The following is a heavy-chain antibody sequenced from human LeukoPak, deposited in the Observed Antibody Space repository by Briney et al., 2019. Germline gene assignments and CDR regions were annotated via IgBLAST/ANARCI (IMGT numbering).Heavy chain of an antibody. CDR1: GYTFTSYA. J-gene: IGHJ5*02. CDR3: ARDTYYDFWSGYYNQYNWFDP. Sequence: ASVKVSCKASGYTFTSYAMNWVRQPPGQGLEWMGWINTNTGNPTYAQGFTGRFVFSLDTSVSTAYLQISSLKAEDTAVYYCARDTYYDFWSGYYNQYNWFDPWGQGTLVTVSS. D-gene: IGHD3-3*01. V-gene: IGHV7-4-1*02. CDR2: INTNTGNP.